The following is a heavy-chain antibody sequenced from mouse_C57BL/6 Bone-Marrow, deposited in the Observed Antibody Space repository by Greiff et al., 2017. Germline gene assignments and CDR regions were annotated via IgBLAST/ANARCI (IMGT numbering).Heavy chain of an antibody. V-gene: IGHV5-9-1*02. Sequence: DVKLVESGEGLVKPGGSLKLSCAASGFTFSSYAMSWVRQTPEKRLEWVAYISSGGDYIYYADTVKGRFTISRDTARNTLYLQMSSLKSEDTAMYYCTREGEIYYYGSSYYAMDYWGQGTSVTVSS. CDR1: GFTFSSYA. CDR3: TREGEIYYYGSSYYAMDY. J-gene: IGHJ4*01. D-gene: IGHD1-1*01. CDR2: ISSGGDYI.